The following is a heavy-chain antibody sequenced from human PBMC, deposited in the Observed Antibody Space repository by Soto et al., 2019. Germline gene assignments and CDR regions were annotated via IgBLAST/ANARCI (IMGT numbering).Heavy chain of an antibody. Sequence: PSKTLSLTCTVSVGSISSGGYYWSWIRQYPGKGLEWIGYIYYSGTTYYNPSLKSRVTISVDTSNNQLSLKLSFVTAADTAVYYCARTLKPESIFDYWGQGALVTVS. D-gene: IGHD3-3*02. J-gene: IGHJ4*02. V-gene: IGHV4-31*03. CDR1: VGSISSGGYY. CDR2: IYYSGTT. CDR3: ARTLKPESIFDY.